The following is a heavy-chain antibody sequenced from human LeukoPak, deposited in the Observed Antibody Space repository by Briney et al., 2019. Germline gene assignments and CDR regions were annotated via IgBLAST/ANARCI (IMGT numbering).Heavy chain of an antibody. D-gene: IGHD6-13*01. CDR3: AREQYSGSWSYYYYGMDV. CDR2: ISSSGSTI. V-gene: IGHV3-48*03. CDR1: GFTFSSYE. Sequence: GGSLRLSCAASGFTFSSYEMNWVRQAPGKGLEWVSYISSSGSTIYYADSVKGRFTISRDNAKNSLYLQMNSLRAEDTAVYYCAREQYSGSWSYYYYGMDVRGKGTTVTVSS. J-gene: IGHJ6*04.